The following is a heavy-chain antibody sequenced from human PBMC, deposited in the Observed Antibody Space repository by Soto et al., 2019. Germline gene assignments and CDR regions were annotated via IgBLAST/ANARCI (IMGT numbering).Heavy chain of an antibody. Sequence: GGSLRLSCAASGFTFSSYSMHWVRQAPGKGLEYVSAISSNGGSTYYADSVKGRFTISRDNSKNTLYLQMSSLRAEDTAVYYSSLSGYDAGNRSGMDVWGQGTTVTVSS. CDR1: GFTFSSYS. V-gene: IGHV3-64D*08. CDR2: ISSNGGST. J-gene: IGHJ6*02. D-gene: IGHD5-12*01. CDR3: SLSGYDAGNRSGMDV.